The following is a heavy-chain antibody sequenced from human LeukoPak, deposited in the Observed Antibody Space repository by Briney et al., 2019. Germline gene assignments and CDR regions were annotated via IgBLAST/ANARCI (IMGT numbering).Heavy chain of an antibody. CDR3: AREGYDSSGYYPPPPSFDY. J-gene: IGHJ4*02. V-gene: IGHV3-64*01. CDR2: ISSNGGST. D-gene: IGHD3-22*01. CDR1: GFTFSSYA. Sequence: PGGSLRLSCAASGFTFSSYAMHWVRQAPGKGLEYVSAISSNGGSTYYANSVKGRFTISRDNSKNTLYLQMNSLKAEDTAVYYCAREGYDSSGYYPPPPSFDYWGQGTLVTVSS.